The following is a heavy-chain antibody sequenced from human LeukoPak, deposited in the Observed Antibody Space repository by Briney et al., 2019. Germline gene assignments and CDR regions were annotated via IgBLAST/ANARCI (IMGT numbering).Heavy chain of an antibody. CDR1: GGSISSSSYY. CDR3: ARRGKLEPLNWFDP. J-gene: IGHJ5*02. CDR2: FYYSGST. V-gene: IGHV4-39*01. Sequence: SETLSLTCTVSGGSISSSSYYWGWIRQPPGKGLVWIGSFYYSGSTYYNPSLKSRVTISVDTSKNQFSLKLSSVTAADTAVYYCARRGKLEPLNWFDPWGQRTLVTVSS. D-gene: IGHD1-1*01.